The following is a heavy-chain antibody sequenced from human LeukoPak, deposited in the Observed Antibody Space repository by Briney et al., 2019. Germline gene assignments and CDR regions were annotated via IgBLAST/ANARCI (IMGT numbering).Heavy chain of an antibody. Sequence: RTSETLSLTCTVSGGSVRSYYWSWIRQPAGKGLEWIGRIYAGGNTDHNPSLKSRVTMSVDSSKNQFSLRLSSVTAADTAVYYCARDPGIGIAAAGDAFDIWGQGTMVTVSS. V-gene: IGHV4-4*07. J-gene: IGHJ3*02. D-gene: IGHD6-13*01. CDR1: GGSVRSYY. CDR3: ARDPGIGIAAAGDAFDI. CDR2: IYAGGNT.